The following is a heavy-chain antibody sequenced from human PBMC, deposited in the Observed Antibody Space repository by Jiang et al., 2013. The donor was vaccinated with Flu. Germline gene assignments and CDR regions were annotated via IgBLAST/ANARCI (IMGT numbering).Heavy chain of an antibody. CDR2: INPSGGST. CDR1: GYTFTSYY. J-gene: IGHJ4*02. V-gene: IGHV1-46*01. D-gene: IGHD2-15*01. Sequence: GAEVKKPGASVKVSCKASGYTFTSYYMHWVRQAPGQGLEWMGIINPSGGSTSYAQKFQGRVTMTRDTSTSTVYMELSSLRSEDTAVYYCARGIPGGYCSGGSCYSRDYWGQGTLVTVSS. CDR3: ARGIPGGYCSGGSCYSRDY.